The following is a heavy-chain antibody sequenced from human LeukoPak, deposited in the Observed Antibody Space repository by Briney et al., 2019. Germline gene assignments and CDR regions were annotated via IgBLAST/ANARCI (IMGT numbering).Heavy chain of an antibody. CDR3: ARGHLWFGAGD. D-gene: IGHD3-16*01. Sequence: GGSLRLSCAASGFTFRDLYMSWIRQAPGKGLEWVSYISSSGSTIYYADSVKGRFTISRDSAKKSLYLQMNSLRAEDTAVYYCARGHLWFGAGDWGQGTLVTVSS. V-gene: IGHV3-11*01. CDR2: ISSSGSTI. CDR1: GFTFRDLY. J-gene: IGHJ4*02.